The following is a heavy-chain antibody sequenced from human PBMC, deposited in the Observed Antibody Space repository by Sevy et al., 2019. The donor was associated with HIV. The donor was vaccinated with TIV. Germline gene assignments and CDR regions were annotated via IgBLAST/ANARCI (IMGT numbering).Heavy chain of an antibody. CDR3: ARERYYDSSGYFDY. CDR2: ISYDGNNK. V-gene: IGHV3-30*03. J-gene: IGHJ4*02. Sequence: GGSLRLSCAASGLTFSSYGMHWVRQVPGKGLEWVALISYDGNNKYYADSVKGRFTISRDNSKNTVYLQMNSLRPEDTAVYYCARERYYDSSGYFDYWGQGTLVTVSS. CDR1: GLTFSSYG. D-gene: IGHD3-22*01.